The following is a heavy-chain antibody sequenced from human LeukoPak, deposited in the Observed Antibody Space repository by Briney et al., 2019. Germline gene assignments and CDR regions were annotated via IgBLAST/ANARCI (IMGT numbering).Heavy chain of an antibody. V-gene: IGHV4-34*12. D-gene: IGHD2-2*01. J-gene: IGHJ3*02. CDR1: GGSFSSYY. CDR2: IIHSGST. CDR3: ATYARRVVVPGTQHDAFDI. Sequence: PSETLSLTCAVYGGSFSSYYWSWIRQPPGKGLEWIGEIIHSGSTTYNPSLKSRVTISIDTSKNQFSLKLTSVTAADTAVYYCATYARRVVVPGTQHDAFDIWGQGTMATVSS.